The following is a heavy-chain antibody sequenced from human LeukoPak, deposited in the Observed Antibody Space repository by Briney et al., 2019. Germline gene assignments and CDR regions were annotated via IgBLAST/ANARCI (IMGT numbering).Heavy chain of an antibody. Sequence: GGSLRLSCAASGFTFRSYGMHWVRQAPGKGLEWVAVIWYDGSNKDYADSVKGRFTISRDNAKNSLYLQMNSLRAEDTAVYYCARDLRLTWVGGQGTLVTVSS. CDR3: ARDLRLTWV. CDR2: IWYDGSNK. V-gene: IGHV3-33*01. J-gene: IGHJ4*02. D-gene: IGHD2-15*01. CDR1: GFTFRSYG.